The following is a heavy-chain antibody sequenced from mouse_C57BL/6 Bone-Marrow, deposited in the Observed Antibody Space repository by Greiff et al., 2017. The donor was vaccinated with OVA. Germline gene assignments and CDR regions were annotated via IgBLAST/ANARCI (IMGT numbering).Heavy chain of an antibody. Sequence: EVHLVESGGGLVQPGGSLKLSCAASGFTFSDYYMYWVRQTPEKRLEWVAYISNGGGRTSYPDTVKGRFTISRDNAKNTLYLQMSRLKSEDTAMYYCARRPPFTTVVAKDYAMDYWGQGTSVTVSS. CDR2: ISNGGGRT. V-gene: IGHV5-12*01. D-gene: IGHD1-1*01. CDR3: ARRPPFTTVVAKDYAMDY. J-gene: IGHJ4*01. CDR1: GFTFSDYY.